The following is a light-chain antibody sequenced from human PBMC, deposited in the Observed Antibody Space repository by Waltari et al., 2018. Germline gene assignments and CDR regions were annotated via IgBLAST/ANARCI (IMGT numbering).Light chain of an antibody. J-gene: IGKJ2*01. Sequence: EIVLTQSPSTLSLSPGERATLSCRASQSVSSSYLAWYQQKPGQAPRLLIHGASNRATGIPDRVRGSGSGTDLTLTISRLEPEDFAVYYCQQYGSPPYTFGQGTKLEIK. CDR1: QSVSSSY. CDR3: QQYGSPPYT. V-gene: IGKV3-20*01. CDR2: GAS.